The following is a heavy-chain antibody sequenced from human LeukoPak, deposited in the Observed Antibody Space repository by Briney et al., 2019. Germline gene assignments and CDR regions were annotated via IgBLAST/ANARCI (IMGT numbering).Heavy chain of an antibody. CDR2: IYYSGST. D-gene: IGHD6-13*01. CDR3: ARGQGQQLVLDP. Sequence: SETLSLTCTVSGGSISSSSYYWGWIRQPPGKGLEWIGSIYYSGSTNYNPSLKSRVTISVDTSKNQFSLKLSSVTAADTAVYYCARGQGQQLVLDPWGQGTLVTVSS. CDR1: GGSISSSSYY. J-gene: IGHJ5*02. V-gene: IGHV4-39*07.